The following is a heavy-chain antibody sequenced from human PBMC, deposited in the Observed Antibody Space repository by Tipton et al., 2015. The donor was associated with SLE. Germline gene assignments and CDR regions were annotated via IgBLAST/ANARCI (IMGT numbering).Heavy chain of an antibody. CDR3: ATGRLGYYYYYMDV. Sequence: QLVQSGAEVKNPGSSVKVSCKASGGTLNSYAISWVRQAPGQGLEWMGGIIPIFGTTEYAQKFQGRVTIITDKSTSTAYMELSSLRSEDTAVYYCATGRLGYYYYYMDVWGKGTSVTVSS. CDR2: IIPIFGTT. J-gene: IGHJ6*03. V-gene: IGHV1-69*06. CDR1: GGTLNSYA. D-gene: IGHD3-16*01.